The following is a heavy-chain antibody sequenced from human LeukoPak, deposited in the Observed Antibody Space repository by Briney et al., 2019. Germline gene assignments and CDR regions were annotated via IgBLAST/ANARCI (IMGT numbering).Heavy chain of an antibody. CDR1: GYTFTGYY. D-gene: IGHD3-16*01. Sequence: ASVKVSCKASGYTFTGYYMHWVRQAPGQGLEWMGWINPNSGCTNYAQKFQGRVTMTRDTSISTAYMELSRLRSDDTAVYYCARDRTGVFPEYFQHWGQGTLVTVSS. V-gene: IGHV1-2*02. J-gene: IGHJ1*01. CDR2: INPNSGCT. CDR3: ARDRTGVFPEYFQH.